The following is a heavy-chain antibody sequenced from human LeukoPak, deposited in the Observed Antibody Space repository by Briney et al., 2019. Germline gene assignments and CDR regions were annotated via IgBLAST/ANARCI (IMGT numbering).Heavy chain of an antibody. Sequence: PGESLKISCKGSGYSFTSYWIGWVRQMPGKGLEWMGIIYPGDSDTRYSPSFQGQVTISADKSISTAYLQWSSLKASDTAMYYCARGHLNYYDSSGPWDFDYWGQGTLVTVSS. D-gene: IGHD3-22*01. J-gene: IGHJ4*02. CDR3: ARGHLNYYDSSGPWDFDY. CDR2: IYPGDSDT. V-gene: IGHV5-51*01. CDR1: GYSFTSYW.